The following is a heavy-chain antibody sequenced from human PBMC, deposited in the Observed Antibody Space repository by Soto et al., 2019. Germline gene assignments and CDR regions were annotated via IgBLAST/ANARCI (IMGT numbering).Heavy chain of an antibody. D-gene: IGHD3-10*01. V-gene: IGHV3-53*02. Sequence: EVQLVETGGGLIQPGGSLRLSCEVSGFIVSNNYITWIRQAPGKGLEWVSIIYSGGATYYADSVKGRFTISRDNSKNTVYLQMNNLRAEDTAVYYCARGSGGSRRFDPWGQGTLVTVLL. J-gene: IGHJ5*02. CDR2: IYSGGAT. CDR1: GFIVSNNY. CDR3: ARGSGGSRRFDP.